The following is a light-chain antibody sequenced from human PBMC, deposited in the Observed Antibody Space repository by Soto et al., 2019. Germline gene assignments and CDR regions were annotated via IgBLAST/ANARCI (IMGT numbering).Light chain of an antibody. V-gene: IGKV1-39*01. Sequence: DIQMTQSPSSLSASVGDRVTITCRASQTISRSLHWYEQRAGKAPKLLIYDTSKLQSGVPSRFSGSGSGTDFTLTISSLKPEDFATYYCQQSYSTPNTFGQGTKLEIK. J-gene: IGKJ2*01. CDR1: QTISRS. CDR2: DTS. CDR3: QQSYSTPNT.